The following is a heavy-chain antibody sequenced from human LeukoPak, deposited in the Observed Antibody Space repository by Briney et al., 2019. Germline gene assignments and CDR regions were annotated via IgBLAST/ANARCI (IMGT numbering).Heavy chain of an antibody. D-gene: IGHD3-3*01. J-gene: IGHJ6*03. CDR1: GGTFSSYT. V-gene: IGHV1-69*02. CDR3: ARGLTIFGVVINYMDV. Sequence: SVKVSCKASGGTFSSYTISWVRQAPGQGLEWMGRLIPILGIANYAQKFQGRVTITADKSTSTAYMELSSLRSEDTAVYYCARGLTIFGVVINYMDVWGKGTTVTVSS. CDR2: LIPILGIA.